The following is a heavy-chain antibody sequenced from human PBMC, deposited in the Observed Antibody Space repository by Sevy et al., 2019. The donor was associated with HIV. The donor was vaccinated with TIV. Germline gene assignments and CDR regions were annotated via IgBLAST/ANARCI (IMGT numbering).Heavy chain of an antibody. J-gene: IGHJ5*02. V-gene: IGHV3-11*01. CDR3: ARDPTYYDFWSGYYTGWFDP. CDR2: ISSSGSTI. Sequence: GGSLRFSCAASGFTFSDYYMSWVRQAPGKGLEWVSYISSSGSTIYYADSVKGRFTISRDNAKNSLYLQMNSLRAEDTAVYYCARDPTYYDFWSGYYTGWFDPWGQGTLVTVSS. D-gene: IGHD3-3*01. CDR1: GFTFSDYY.